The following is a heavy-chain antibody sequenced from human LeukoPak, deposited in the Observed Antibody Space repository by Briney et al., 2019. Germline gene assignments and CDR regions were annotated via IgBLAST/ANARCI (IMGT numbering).Heavy chain of an antibody. V-gene: IGHV4-34*01. CDR3: ARVTGTTSGDAFDI. CDR2: INHSGST. D-gene: IGHD1-1*01. J-gene: IGHJ3*02. CDR1: GGSISSYY. Sequence: SETLSLTCTVSGGSISSYYWSWIRQPPGKGLEWIGEINHSGSTNYNPSLKSRVTISVDTSKNQFSLKLSSVTAADTAVYYCARVTGTTSGDAFDIWGQGTMVTVSS.